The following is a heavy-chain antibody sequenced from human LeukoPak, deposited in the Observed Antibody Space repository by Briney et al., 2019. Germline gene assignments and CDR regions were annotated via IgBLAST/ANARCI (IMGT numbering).Heavy chain of an antibody. CDR3: ARDRVDYYYGMDV. J-gene: IGHJ6*02. V-gene: IGHV4-59*01. CDR2: IYYSGST. D-gene: IGHD2-15*01. CDR1: GGSISSYY. Sequence: PSETLPLTCTVSGGSISSYYWSWIRQPPGKGLEWIGYIYYSGSTNYNPSLKSRVTISVDTSKNQFSLKLSSVTAADTAVYYCARDRVDYYYGMDVWGQGTTVTVSS.